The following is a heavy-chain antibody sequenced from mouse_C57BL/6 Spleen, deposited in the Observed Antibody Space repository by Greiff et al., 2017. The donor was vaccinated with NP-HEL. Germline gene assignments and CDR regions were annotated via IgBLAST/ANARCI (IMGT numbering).Heavy chain of an antibody. Sequence: VQLQQSGPELVKPGASVKISCKASGYSFTGYYMNWVKQSPEKSLEWIGEINPSTGGTTYNQKFKAKATLTVDKSSSTAYMQLKSLTSEDSAVYYCAIDWDGWFAYWGQGTLVTVSA. CDR3: AIDWDGWFAY. V-gene: IGHV1-42*01. J-gene: IGHJ3*01. CDR2: INPSTGGT. D-gene: IGHD4-1*01. CDR1: GYSFTGYY.